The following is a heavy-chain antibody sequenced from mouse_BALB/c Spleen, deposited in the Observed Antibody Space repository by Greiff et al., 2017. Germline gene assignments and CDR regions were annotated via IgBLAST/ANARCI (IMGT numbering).Heavy chain of an antibody. Sequence: EVKVVESGGGLVQPGGSLKLSCAASGFTFSSYGMSWVRQTPDKRLELVATINSNGGSTYYPDSVKGRFTISRDNAKNTLYLQMSSLKSEDTAMYYCARGLRQDAMDYWGQGTSVTVSS. CDR3: ARGLRQDAMDY. D-gene: IGHD2-4*01. V-gene: IGHV5-6-3*01. CDR2: INSNGGST. J-gene: IGHJ4*01. CDR1: GFTFSSYG.